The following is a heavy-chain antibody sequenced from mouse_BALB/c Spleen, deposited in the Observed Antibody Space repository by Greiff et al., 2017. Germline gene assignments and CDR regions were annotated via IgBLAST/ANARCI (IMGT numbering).Heavy chain of an antibody. Sequence: VQLQQSGAELVRPGTSVKVSCKASGYAFTNYLIEWVKQKPGQGLEWIGWIYPGSGNTKYNEKFKGKATLTVDTSSSTAYMQLSSLTSEDTAVYFCARGTARNYFDYWGQGTTLTVSS. D-gene: IGHD3-2*01. J-gene: IGHJ2*01. V-gene: IGHV1-84*02. CDR2: IYPGSGNT. CDR3: ARGTARNYFDY. CDR1: GYAFTNYL.